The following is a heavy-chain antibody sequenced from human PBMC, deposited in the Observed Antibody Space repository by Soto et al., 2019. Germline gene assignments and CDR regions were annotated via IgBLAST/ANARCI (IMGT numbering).Heavy chain of an antibody. J-gene: IGHJ4*02. CDR2: ISAHNGNS. CDR1: GYGFTPYG. CDR3: ARGRYGDY. Sequence: QVHLVQSGAEVKKPGASVKVSCKGSGYGFTPYGITWVRQAPGQGLEWMEWISAHNGNSNYAQKRQGRVTVTRDTSTSKAYMQLRSLRANDTAVYSCARGRYGDYWGQGALVTVSS. V-gene: IGHV1-18*01. D-gene: IGHD1-1*01.